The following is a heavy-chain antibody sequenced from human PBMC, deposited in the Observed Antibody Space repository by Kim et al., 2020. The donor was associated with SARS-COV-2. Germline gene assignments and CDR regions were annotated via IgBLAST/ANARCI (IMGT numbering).Heavy chain of an antibody. CDR1: GGTFSSYA. CDR2: IIPIFGTA. CDR3: ARDRSGGDFGYNWFDP. D-gene: IGHD2-21*02. J-gene: IGHJ5*02. Sequence: SVKVSCKASGGTFSSYAISWVRQAPGQGLEWMGGIIPIFGTANYAQKFQGRVTITADESTSTAYMELSSLRSEDTAVYYCARDRSGGDFGYNWFDPWGQGTLVTVSS. V-gene: IGHV1-69*13.